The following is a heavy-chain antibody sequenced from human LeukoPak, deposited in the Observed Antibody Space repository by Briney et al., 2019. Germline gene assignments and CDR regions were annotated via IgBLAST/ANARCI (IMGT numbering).Heavy chain of an antibody. CDR3: ARDAPPGGRYSSGWHNAFDI. D-gene: IGHD6-19*01. CDR2: ISSSGSTI. V-gene: IGHV3-11*04. CDR1: KFTFSTYW. J-gene: IGHJ3*02. Sequence: GGSLRLSCAASKFTFSTYWMSWIRQAPGKGLEWVSYISSSGSTIYYADSVKGRFTISRDNAKNSLYLQMNSLRAEDTAVYYCARDAPPGGRYSSGWHNAFDIWGQGTMVTVSS.